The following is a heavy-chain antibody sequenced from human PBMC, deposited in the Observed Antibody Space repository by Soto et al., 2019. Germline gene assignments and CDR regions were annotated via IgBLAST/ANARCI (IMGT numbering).Heavy chain of an antibody. CDR2: ISSSSSYI. CDR1: GFTFSSYS. CDR3: ARDLHPTVTTYYYYYGMDV. J-gene: IGHJ6*02. D-gene: IGHD4-17*01. Sequence: GGSLRLSCAASGFTFSSYSMNWVRQAPGKGLEWVSSISSSSSYIYYADSVKGRFTISRDNAKNSLYLQMNSLRAEDTAVYYCARDLHPTVTTYYYYYGMDVWGQGTTVTVSS. V-gene: IGHV3-21*01.